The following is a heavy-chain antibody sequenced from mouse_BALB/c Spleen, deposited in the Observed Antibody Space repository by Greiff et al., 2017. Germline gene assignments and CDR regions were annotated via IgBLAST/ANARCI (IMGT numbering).Heavy chain of an antibody. CDR1: GYTFTSYW. V-gene: IGHV1-69*02. D-gene: IGHD1-1*02. CDR2: IDPSDSYT. CDR3: ARRGLVGDNFDY. Sequence: VQLQQSGAELVKPGASVKLSCKASGYTFTSYWMHWVKQRPGQGLEWIGEIDPSDSYTNYNQKFKGKATLTVDKSSSTAYMQLSSLTSEDSAVYYCARRGLVGDNFDYWGQGTTLTVSS. J-gene: IGHJ2*01.